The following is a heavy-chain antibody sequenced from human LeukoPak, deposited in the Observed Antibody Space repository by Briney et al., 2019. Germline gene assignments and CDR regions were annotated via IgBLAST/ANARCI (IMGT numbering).Heavy chain of an antibody. CDR3: AREGDYDLDY. CDR1: GFTFSSYG. CDR2: INPNSGGT. Sequence: GGSLRLSCAASGFTFSSYGMHWVRQAPGQGLEWMGWINPNSGGTNYAQKFQGRVTMTRDTSISTAYMELSRLRSDDTAVYYCAREGDYDLDYWGQGTLVTVSS. V-gene: IGHV1-2*02. J-gene: IGHJ4*02. D-gene: IGHD4-17*01.